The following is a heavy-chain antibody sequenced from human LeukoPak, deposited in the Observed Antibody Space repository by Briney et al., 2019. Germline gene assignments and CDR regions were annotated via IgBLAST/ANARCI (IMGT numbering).Heavy chain of an antibody. J-gene: IGHJ4*02. CDR2: IYHSGST. Sequence: PSETLSLTCAVSGYSISSGYYWGWIRPPPGKGLEWIGIIYHSGSTYYNPSLKSRVTISVDTSKNQFSLKLSSVTAADTAVYYCARLPIVVVPAARGYSYGIDYWGQGTLVTVSS. V-gene: IGHV4-38-2*01. D-gene: IGHD2-2*01. CDR1: GYSISSGYY. CDR3: ARLPIVVVPAARGYSYGIDY.